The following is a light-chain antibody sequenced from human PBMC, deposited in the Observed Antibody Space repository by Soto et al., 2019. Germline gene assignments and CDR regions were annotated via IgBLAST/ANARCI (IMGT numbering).Light chain of an antibody. CDR2: FAS. V-gene: IGKV3-15*01. CDR1: QSVSTN. J-gene: IGKJ1*01. CDR3: QQYGSSGRT. Sequence: VMTQSPSTLTGSPGERAALSCRASQSVSTNLAWYQQKPGQPPRLLIYFASTRATAVPARFTAGGSGTDFTLTISRLEPEDFAVYYCQQYGSSGRTFGQGTKVDIK.